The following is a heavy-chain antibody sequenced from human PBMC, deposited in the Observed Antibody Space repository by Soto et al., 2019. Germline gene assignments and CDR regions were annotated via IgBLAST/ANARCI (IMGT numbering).Heavy chain of an antibody. J-gene: IGHJ4*02. Sequence: ASVKLSSEACGYTIASYYMHWVRHSLGQGLEWMGIINPSGGSTSYAQKFQGRVTITRDTSASTAYMELSSLKSEDTAMYYCARDHSGSYLPFFDYWGQATLVTVSS. V-gene: IGHV1-46*01. CDR3: ARDHSGSYLPFFDY. D-gene: IGHD1-26*01. CDR1: GYTIASYY. CDR2: INPSGGST.